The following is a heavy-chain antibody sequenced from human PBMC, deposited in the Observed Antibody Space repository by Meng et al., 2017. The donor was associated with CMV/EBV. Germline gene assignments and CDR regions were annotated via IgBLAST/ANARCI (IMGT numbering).Heavy chain of an antibody. D-gene: IGHD5-24*01. CDR3: ARDKDGDGYNIGNGMDV. Sequence: GSLRLSCTVSGGSISSSGYYWGWIRQPPGKGLEWIGSIYYSGTTYYNPSLKSRVTISVDTSKNQFSLKLSSVTAADTAVYYCARDKDGDGYNIGNGMDVWGQGTTVTVSS. CDR2: IYYSGTT. V-gene: IGHV4-39*07. CDR1: GGSISSSGYY. J-gene: IGHJ6*02.